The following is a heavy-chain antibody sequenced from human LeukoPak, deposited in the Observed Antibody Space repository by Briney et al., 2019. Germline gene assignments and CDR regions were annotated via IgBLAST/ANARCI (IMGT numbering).Heavy chain of an antibody. CDR2: INPNSGGT. D-gene: IGHD3-22*01. CDR3: ASYYYDSSGYYYDY. J-gene: IGHJ4*02. Sequence: ASVKVSCKASGYTFTGYYMHWVRQAPGQGLEWMGWINPNSGGTIYAQKFQGRVTMTRDTSISTAYMELSRLRSDDTAVYYCASYYYDSSGYYYDYWGQGTLVTVSS. V-gene: IGHV1-2*02. CDR1: GYTFTGYY.